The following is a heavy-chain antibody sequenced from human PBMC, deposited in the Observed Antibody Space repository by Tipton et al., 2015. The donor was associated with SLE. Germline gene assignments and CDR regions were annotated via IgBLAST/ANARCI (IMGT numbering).Heavy chain of an antibody. D-gene: IGHD3-10*01. CDR2: IIPILGIA. J-gene: IGHJ4*02. CDR3: ARGEDGSGTYYDKY. Sequence: QSGAEVKKPGSSVKVSCKASGGTFSSYAISWVRQAPGQGLEWMGRIIPILGIANDAQKFQGRVTITADKSTSTAYMELSSLRSEDTAVYYWARGEDGSGTYYDKYWGQGTLVTVSS. CDR1: GGTFSSYA. V-gene: IGHV1-69*04.